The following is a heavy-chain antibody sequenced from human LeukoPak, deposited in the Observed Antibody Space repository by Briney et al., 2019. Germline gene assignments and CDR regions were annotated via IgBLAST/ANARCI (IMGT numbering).Heavy chain of an antibody. V-gene: IGHV1-69*05. CDR1: GYSFTSYG. J-gene: IGHJ5*02. Sequence: RASVKVSCKASGYSFTSYGITWVRQAPGQGLEWMGGIIPIFGTANYAQKFQGRVTITTDESTSTAYMELSSLRSEDTAVYYCARVDYSNYGWFDPWGQGTLVTVSS. CDR2: IIPIFGTA. D-gene: IGHD4-11*01. CDR3: ARVDYSNYGWFDP.